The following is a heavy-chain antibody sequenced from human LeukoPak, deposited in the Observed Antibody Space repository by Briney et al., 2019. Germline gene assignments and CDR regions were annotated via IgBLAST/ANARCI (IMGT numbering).Heavy chain of an antibody. CDR1: GGSITSYY. D-gene: IGHD6-13*01. V-gene: IGHV4-30-4*08. J-gene: IGHJ4*02. Sequence: PSETLSLTCTVSGGSITSYYWSWIRQPPGKGLEWIGYIYYSGSTYYNPSLKSRVTISVDTSKNQFSLKLSSVTAADTAAYYCARESIAAAGTWVLDYWGQGTLVTVSS. CDR3: ARESIAAAGTWVLDY. CDR2: IYYSGST.